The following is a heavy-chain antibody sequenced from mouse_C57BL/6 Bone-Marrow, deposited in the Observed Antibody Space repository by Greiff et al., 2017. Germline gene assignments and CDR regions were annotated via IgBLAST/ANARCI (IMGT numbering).Heavy chain of an antibody. D-gene: IGHD1-1*01. CDR3: ARLTDYYGSSYVAWFAY. CDR2: ISPRSGNT. CDR1: GYTFTSYG. J-gene: IGHJ3*01. Sequence: QVQLQQSGAELARPGASVKLSCKASGYTFTSYGISWVKQRTGQGLEWIGEISPRSGNTYYNEKFKGKATLTAAKSSSTAYMELRSLTSEDSAVYFCARLTDYYGSSYVAWFAYWGQGTLVTVSA. V-gene: IGHV1-81*01.